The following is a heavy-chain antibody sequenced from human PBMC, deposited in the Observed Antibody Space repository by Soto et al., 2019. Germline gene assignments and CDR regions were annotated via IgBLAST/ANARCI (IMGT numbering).Heavy chain of an antibody. Sequence: GASVKVSCKASGGTFSSYAISWVRQAPGQGLEWMGGIIPIFGTANYAQKFQGRVTITADESTSTAYMELSSLRSEDTAVYYCASISEHIAAAGNRFDYWGQGTLVTVSS. V-gene: IGHV1-69*13. CDR1: GGTFSSYA. J-gene: IGHJ4*02. CDR3: ASISEHIAAAGNRFDY. D-gene: IGHD6-13*01. CDR2: IIPIFGTA.